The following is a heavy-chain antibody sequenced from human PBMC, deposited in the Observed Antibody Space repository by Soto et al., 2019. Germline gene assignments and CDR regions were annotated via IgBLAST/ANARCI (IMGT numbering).Heavy chain of an antibody. D-gene: IGHD5-18*01. CDR3: ARGALRDGYNLHDY. Sequence: GGSLRLSCAASGFTFSSYWMHWVRQAPGKGLVWVSRINSDGSSTSYADSVKGRFTISRDNAKNTLYLQMNSLRAEDTAVYYCARGALRDGYNLHDYWGQGTLVTVFS. CDR2: INSDGSST. V-gene: IGHV3-74*01. CDR1: GFTFSSYW. J-gene: IGHJ4*02.